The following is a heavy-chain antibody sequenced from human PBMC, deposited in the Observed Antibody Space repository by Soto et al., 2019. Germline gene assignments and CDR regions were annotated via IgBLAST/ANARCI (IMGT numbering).Heavy chain of an antibody. J-gene: IGHJ2*01. D-gene: IGHD6-25*01. Sequence: GASVKVSCKASGGTFSSYAIIWVRQAPGQGLEWMGGIIPLFGRANYAQKFQGRVTITAAASTSTAYMGLSSLRSEDTAVYYCAQTLGLAAAGPGRFDLWGRGTLVTVSS. CDR1: GGTFSSYA. CDR2: IIPLFGRA. V-gene: IGHV1-69*13. CDR3: AQTLGLAAAGPGRFDL.